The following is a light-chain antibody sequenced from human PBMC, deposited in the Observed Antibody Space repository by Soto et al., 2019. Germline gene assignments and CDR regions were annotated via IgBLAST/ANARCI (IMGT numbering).Light chain of an antibody. CDR1: SSDVGGYNY. J-gene: IGLJ1*01. CDR3: SSYTSTTTLL. V-gene: IGLV2-14*01. CDR2: DLS. Sequence: QSVLTQPASVSGSPGQSITISCTGTSSDVGGYNYVSWYQQHPGKAPKLLIYDLSNRPSGVSNRFSGSKSGNTASLTISGLQAEDEADYYCSSYTSTTTLLFGTGTKLTAL.